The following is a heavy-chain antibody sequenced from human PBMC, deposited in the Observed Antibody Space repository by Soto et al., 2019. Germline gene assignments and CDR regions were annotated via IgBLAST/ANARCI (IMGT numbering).Heavy chain of an antibody. J-gene: IGHJ6*02. CDR1: GFTFSNAW. V-gene: IGHV3-15*07. CDR2: IKSKTDDGTT. Sequence: GGSLRLSCAASGFTFSNAWMNWVRQAPGKGLEWVGRIKSKTDDGTTDYAAPVKGRFTISRDDSKNTLYLQMNSLKTEDTAVYYCTTGRNIVVVPAAINLYYYYGMDVWGQGTTVTVSS. D-gene: IGHD2-2*01. CDR3: TTGRNIVVVPAAINLYYYYGMDV.